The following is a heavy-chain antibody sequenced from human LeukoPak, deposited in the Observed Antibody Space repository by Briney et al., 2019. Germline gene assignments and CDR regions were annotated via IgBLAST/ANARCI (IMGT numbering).Heavy chain of an antibody. CDR1: GGSISSYH. J-gene: IGHJ4*02. Sequence: SETLSLTCTVSGGSISSYHWSWIRQPPGKGLEWIGYIYTSGSTNYNTSLKSRVTISVDTSKNQFSLKLSSVTAADTAVYYCARLASSDNTGNYFDYWGQGTLVTVSS. CDR3: ARLASSDNTGNYFDY. CDR2: IYTSGST. D-gene: IGHD3-22*01. V-gene: IGHV4-4*09.